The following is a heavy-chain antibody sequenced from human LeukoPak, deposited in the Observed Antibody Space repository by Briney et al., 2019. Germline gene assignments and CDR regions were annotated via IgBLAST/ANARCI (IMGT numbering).Heavy chain of an antibody. Sequence: PGGSLRLSCAASGFTFSNAWMSWVRQAPGKGLEWVGRIKSKTDGGTTDYAAPVKGRFTISRDNSKNTLYLQMNSLRAEDTAVYYCARGLGIAAAGTDFFDYWGQGTLVTVSS. V-gene: IGHV3-15*01. D-gene: IGHD6-13*01. CDR3: ARGLGIAAAGTDFFDY. CDR2: IKSKTDGGTT. CDR1: GFTFSNAW. J-gene: IGHJ4*02.